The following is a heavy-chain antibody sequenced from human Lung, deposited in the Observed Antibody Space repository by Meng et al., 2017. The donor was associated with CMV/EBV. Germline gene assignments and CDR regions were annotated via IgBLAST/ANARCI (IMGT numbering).Heavy chain of an antibody. D-gene: IGHD1-26*01. CDR3: ARSRVGGRGGVFDY. CDR1: GYTFSGYY. J-gene: IGHJ4*02. V-gene: IGHV1-2*02. CDR2: INPNSGDT. Sequence: ASXXVSXKALGYTFSGYYIHWVRQAPGQGLEWMGWINPNSGDTYFTQKFQDSVTVTRDTSISTVYMELRRLRSDDTAMYYCARSRVGGRGGVFDYWGQGPMVTVSS.